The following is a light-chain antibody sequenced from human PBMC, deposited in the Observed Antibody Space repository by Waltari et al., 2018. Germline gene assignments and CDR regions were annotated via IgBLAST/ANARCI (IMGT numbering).Light chain of an antibody. V-gene: IGLV1-47*01. CDR2: WND. CDR3: AAWDDILSGYV. CDR1: SPHLGRNY. Sequence: QSVLTQPPSASATPGQRVTISCSGGSPHLGRNYVYWLQQVPGTAPRTLIYWNDQRPSGVPDRFSGSKSGTSGSLAISGLRSEDEGDYYCAAWDDILSGYVFATGTRVTVL. J-gene: IGLJ1*01.